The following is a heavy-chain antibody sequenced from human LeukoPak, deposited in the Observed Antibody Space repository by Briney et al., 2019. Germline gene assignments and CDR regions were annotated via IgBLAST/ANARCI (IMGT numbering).Heavy chain of an antibody. CDR2: INHSGST. J-gene: IGHJ4*02. D-gene: IGHD3-22*01. CDR1: GGSFSGYY. V-gene: IGHV4-34*01. CDR3: ARGRYYDSSNMKKKFDY. Sequence: SETLSLTCAVYGGSFSGYYWSWIRQPPGKGLEWIGEINHSGSTNYNPSLKSRVTISVDTSKNQFSLKLSSVTAADTAVYYCARGRYYDSSNMKKKFDYWGQGTLVTVSS.